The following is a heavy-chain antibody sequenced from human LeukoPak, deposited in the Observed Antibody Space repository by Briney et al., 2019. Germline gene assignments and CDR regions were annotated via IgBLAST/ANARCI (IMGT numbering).Heavy chain of an antibody. J-gene: IGHJ4*02. CDR2: INAGNGNT. CDR1: GYTFTTYA. CDR3: ASDVAREFDH. D-gene: IGHD5-24*01. Sequence: ASVKVSCKASGYTFTTYAMHWVRQAPGQRLEWMGWINAGNGNTKYSQKFQARVTMTRDTSATTIYLDLSGLTFEDTAVYYCASDVAREFDHWGQGTLVTVSS. V-gene: IGHV1-3*01.